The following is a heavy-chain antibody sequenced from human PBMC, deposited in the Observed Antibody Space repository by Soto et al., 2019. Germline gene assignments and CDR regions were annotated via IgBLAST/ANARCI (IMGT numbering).Heavy chain of an antibody. CDR2: ISSTGRTI. D-gene: IGHD6-19*01. CDR1: GFTFSNYY. CDR3: ARSYSSGWEVDY. J-gene: IGHJ4*02. V-gene: IGHV3-11*01. Sequence: LGGSLRLSCGASGFTFSNYYMSWIRQAPGKGLEWVSYISSTGRTIYYADSVKGRFTVARDNAQNSLSLKLNSLRVEDTAVYYCARSYSSGWEVDYWGQGTQVTVSS.